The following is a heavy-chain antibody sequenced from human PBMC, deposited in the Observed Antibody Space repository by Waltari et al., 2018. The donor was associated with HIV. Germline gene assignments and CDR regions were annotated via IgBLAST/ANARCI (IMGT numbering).Heavy chain of an antibody. CDR1: GFTFSSYW. CDR3: ASLYCSGGSCYDY. Sequence: EVQLVESGGGLVQPGGSRRLSCAASGFTFSSYWMTWVRQAPGKGLEWVANIKQDGSEKDYADSVKGRLTISRDNAKNSLYLQMNSLRAEDTAVYYCASLYCSGGSCYDYWGQGTLVTVSS. V-gene: IGHV3-7*01. J-gene: IGHJ4*02. D-gene: IGHD2-15*01. CDR2: IKQDGSEK.